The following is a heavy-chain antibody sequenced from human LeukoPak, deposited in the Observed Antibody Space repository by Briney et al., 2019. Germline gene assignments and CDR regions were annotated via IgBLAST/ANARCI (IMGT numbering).Heavy chain of an antibody. D-gene: IGHD2/OR15-2a*01. CDR3: ARSGRGNTSTYCHFDY. V-gene: IGHV3-7*01. CDR2: IKEDGSEK. CDR1: GFTFSSYW. J-gene: IGHJ4*02. Sequence: GGSLRLSCAASGFTFSSYWMSWVRQAPGKGLECVANIKEDGSEKNYVDSVRGRFAISRGNAKESLYLQMNSLRAEDTAVYYCARSGRGNTSTYCHFDYWGQGTLVPVSA.